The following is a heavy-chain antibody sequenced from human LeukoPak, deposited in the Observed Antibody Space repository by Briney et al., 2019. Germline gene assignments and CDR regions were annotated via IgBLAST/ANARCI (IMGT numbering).Heavy chain of an antibody. CDR2: IYSGGIT. Sequence: GGSLRLSCAASGFTVSSNYMSWVRQTPGKGLEWVSVIYSGGITYYADSVKGRFTVSRDNSKNTVYLEMNSLRAEDTAVYYCARSSMAVAGTLDYWGQGTLVPVSS. J-gene: IGHJ4*02. CDR3: ARSSMAVAGTLDY. CDR1: GFTVSSNY. D-gene: IGHD6-19*01. V-gene: IGHV3-66*01.